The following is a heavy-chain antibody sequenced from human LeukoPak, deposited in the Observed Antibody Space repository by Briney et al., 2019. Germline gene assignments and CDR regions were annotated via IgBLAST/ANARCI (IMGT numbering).Heavy chain of an antibody. CDR1: GGSFSGYY. Sequence: SETLSLTCAVYGGSFSGYYWSWIRQPPGKGLEWIGEIYHSGSTNYNPSLKSRVTISVDKSKNQFSLKLSSVTAADTAVYYCARFTPYSSGWYLDYWGQGTLVTVSS. D-gene: IGHD6-19*01. J-gene: IGHJ4*02. V-gene: IGHV4-34*01. CDR3: ARFTPYSSGWYLDY. CDR2: IYHSGST.